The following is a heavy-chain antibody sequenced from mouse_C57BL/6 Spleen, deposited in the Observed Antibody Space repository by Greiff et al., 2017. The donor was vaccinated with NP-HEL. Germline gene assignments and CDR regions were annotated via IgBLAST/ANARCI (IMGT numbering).Heavy chain of an antibody. CDR3: ARMDSSGYGAMDY. CDR2: IDPSDSYT. CDR1: GYTFTSYW. V-gene: IGHV1-50*01. Sequence: QVQLQQPGAELVKPGASVKLSCKASGYTFTSYWMQWVKQRPGQGLEWIGEIDPSDSYTNYNQKFKGKATLTVDTSSSTAYMQLSSLTSEDSAVYYCARMDSSGYGAMDYWGQGTSVTVSS. D-gene: IGHD3-2*02. J-gene: IGHJ4*01.